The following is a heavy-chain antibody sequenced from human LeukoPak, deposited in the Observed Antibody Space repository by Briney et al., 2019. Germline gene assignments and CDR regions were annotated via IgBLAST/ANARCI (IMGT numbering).Heavy chain of an antibody. CDR1: GGSMSTYY. D-gene: IGHD1-14*01. V-gene: IGHV4-59*01. J-gene: IGHJ4*02. CDR2: IYYTGST. CDR3: AGMRITTPTVRTLDY. Sequence: PSETLSLTCTVSGGSMSTYYWTWIRQPPGKGLEWIGFIYYTGSTNYKPSLKSRVTISVDTSKNQFSLKLSSVTAADTAVYYCAGMRITTPTVRTLDYWGQGTLVTVSS.